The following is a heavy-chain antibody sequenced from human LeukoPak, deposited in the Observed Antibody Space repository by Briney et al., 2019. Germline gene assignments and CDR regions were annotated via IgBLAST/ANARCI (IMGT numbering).Heavy chain of an antibody. D-gene: IGHD3/OR15-3a*01. CDR2: INHSGST. CDR3: ARWTLYYFDC. Sequence: SETLSLTCAVYGGSFSGYYWSWIRQPPGKGLEWIGEINHSGSTNYNPSLKSRVTISVDTSKNQFSLKLSSVTAADTAVYYCARWTLYYFDCWGQGTLVTVSS. V-gene: IGHV4-34*01. J-gene: IGHJ4*02. CDR1: GGSFSGYY.